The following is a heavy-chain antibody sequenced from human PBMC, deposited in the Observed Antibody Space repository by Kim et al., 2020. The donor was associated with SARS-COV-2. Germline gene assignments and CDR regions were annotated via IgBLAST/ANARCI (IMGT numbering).Heavy chain of an antibody. CDR2: ISSSSSNT. J-gene: IGHJ3*02. Sequence: GGSLRLSCAASGFTFSSYSMNWVRQAPGKGLEWVATISSSSSNTYYADSVKGRFTISRDNAKNSLYLQMNSLRAEDTAVYYCARVLRAFDAFDIWGQGTMVTVSS. CDR1: GFTFSSYS. CDR3: ARVLRAFDAFDI. V-gene: IGHV3-21*01. D-gene: IGHD1-26*01.